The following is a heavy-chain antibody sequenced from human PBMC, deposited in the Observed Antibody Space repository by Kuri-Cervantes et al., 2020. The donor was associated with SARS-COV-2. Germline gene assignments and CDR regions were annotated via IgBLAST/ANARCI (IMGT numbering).Heavy chain of an antibody. D-gene: IGHD3-10*01. CDR2: INPNSGGT. CDR1: GYTFTGYY. Sequence: ASVKVSCKASGYTFTGYYMHWVRQAPGQGLEWMGWINPNSGGTNYAQKFQGWVTMTRDTSISTAYMELSRLRSDDTAVYYCARASARGIIITYHSYGMDVWGQGTTVTVSS. J-gene: IGHJ6*02. V-gene: IGHV1-2*04. CDR3: ARASARGIIITYHSYGMDV.